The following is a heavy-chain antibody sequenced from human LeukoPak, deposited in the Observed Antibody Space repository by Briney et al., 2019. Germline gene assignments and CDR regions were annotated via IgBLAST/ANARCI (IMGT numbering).Heavy chain of an antibody. D-gene: IGHD3-22*01. CDR1: GFTFSSYS. Sequence: GGSLRLSCAASGFTFSSYSMNWVRQATGKGLEWVSSISSSNSYIYYADSVKGRFTISRDNAKNSLYLQMNSLRAEDTALYYCAREGARDSSGYYGDAFDIWGQGTMVTVSS. CDR3: AREGARDSSGYYGDAFDI. CDR2: ISSSNSYI. V-gene: IGHV3-21*01. J-gene: IGHJ3*02.